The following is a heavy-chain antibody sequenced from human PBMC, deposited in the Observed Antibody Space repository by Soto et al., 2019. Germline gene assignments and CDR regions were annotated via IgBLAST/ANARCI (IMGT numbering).Heavy chain of an antibody. D-gene: IGHD4-17*01. CDR2: ISYNGNNK. V-gene: IGHV3-30*18. CDR1: GFTFSSYD. CDR3: AKEYGDYSPPYFDY. J-gene: IGHJ4*02. Sequence: QVHLVESGGGVVQPGTSLRLSCVGSGFTFSSYDMHWVRQAPGKGLEWVAVISYNGNNKYYGESVEGRFTISRDNSKNTLCLELNSLSAEDTAVYSCAKEYGDYSPPYFDYWGQGTLVTVSS.